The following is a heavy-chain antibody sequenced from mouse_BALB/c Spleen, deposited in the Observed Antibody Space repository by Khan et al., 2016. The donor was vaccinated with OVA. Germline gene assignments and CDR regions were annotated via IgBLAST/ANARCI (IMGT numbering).Heavy chain of an antibody. D-gene: IGHD1-1*01. J-gene: IGHJ1*01. CDR2: INPSNGGT. CDR1: GYTFTRYY. Sequence: VQLQQSGTELVKPGASVKLSCKTSGYTFTRYYMYWVKQRPGQGLEWIGEINPSNGGTNFNEKFKSKATLTVDKLSSTAYMQLNSLTSEDSAVYYCTRKEYYGSSHRYFDVWGGGTTVTVSS. V-gene: IGHV1-53*01. CDR3: TRKEYYGSSHRYFDV.